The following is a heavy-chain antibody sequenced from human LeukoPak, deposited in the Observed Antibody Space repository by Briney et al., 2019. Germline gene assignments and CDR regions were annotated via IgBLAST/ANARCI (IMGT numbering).Heavy chain of an antibody. V-gene: IGHV3-30*04. J-gene: IGHJ3*01. CDR1: GFTFSSYA. CDR3: AIHRGGTIRIEAFDV. D-gene: IGHD3-3*01. Sequence: PGRSLRLSCAASGFTFSSYAMHWVRQAPGKGLEWVAVISYDGSNKYYADAVKGRFTISRDNSKNTLYLQMNSLRDEDTALYYCAIHRGGTIRIEAFDVWGQGTMVTISS. CDR2: ISYDGSNK.